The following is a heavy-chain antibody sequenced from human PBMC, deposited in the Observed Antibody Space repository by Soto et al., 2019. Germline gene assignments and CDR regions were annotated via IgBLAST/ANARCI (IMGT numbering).Heavy chain of an antibody. CDR1: GGTFSSYA. CDR2: IIPIFGTA. Sequence: QVQLVQSGAEVKKPGSSVKVSCKASGGTFSSYAISWVRQAPGQGLEWMGGIIPIFGTANYAQKFQGRVTITADESTSTAYMELSSLRSEDTAVYYCASADYYGSGSYCSYNWFDPWGQGTLVTVSS. CDR3: ASADYYGSGSYCSYNWFDP. V-gene: IGHV1-69*01. D-gene: IGHD3-10*01. J-gene: IGHJ5*02.